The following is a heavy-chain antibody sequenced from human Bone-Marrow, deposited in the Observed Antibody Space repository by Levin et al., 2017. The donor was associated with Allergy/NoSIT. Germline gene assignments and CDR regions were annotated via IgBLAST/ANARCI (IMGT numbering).Heavy chain of an antibody. D-gene: IGHD1-14*01. Sequence: SVKVSCKTSGGSFSSHAIVWVRQAPGQGLEWMGRIIPLLGIATYSQNFQDRVTIVADRSTSTVYMELSSLRSEDTAVYYCAGPDDVARVDHFDHWGQGTLVTVSS. V-gene: IGHV1-69*04. CDR2: IIPLLGIA. J-gene: IGHJ4*02. CDR3: AGPDDVARVDHFDH. CDR1: GGSFSSHA.